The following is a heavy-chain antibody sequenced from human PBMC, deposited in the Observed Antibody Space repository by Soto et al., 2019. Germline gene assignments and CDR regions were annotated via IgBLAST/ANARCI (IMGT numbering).Heavy chain of an antibody. CDR2: IDPSDSYT. D-gene: IGHD2-15*01. J-gene: IGHJ5*01. Sequence: GESLKISCKGSGYSFTSYWISWVRQMPGKGLEWMGRIDPSDSYTNYRPSFQGHVTISADKSISTAYLQWSSLKASDTAMYYCARWGYCSGGSCYGFDSWGQGTLVTVSS. CDR3: ARWGYCSGGSCYGFDS. CDR1: GYSFTSYW. V-gene: IGHV5-10-1*01.